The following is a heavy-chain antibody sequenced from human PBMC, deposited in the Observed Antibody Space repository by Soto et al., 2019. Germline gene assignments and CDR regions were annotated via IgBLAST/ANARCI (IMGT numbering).Heavy chain of an antibody. CDR2: INPSGGST. D-gene: IGHD3-3*01. Sequence: ASVKLFCKASGYTFTSYYMHWVRQAPGQGLEWMGIINPSGGSTSYAQKFQGRVTMTRDTSTSTVYMELGSLRSEDTAVYYCARAASRITIFGVVKNGGYYYYYGMDVWGQGTTVTVSS. V-gene: IGHV1-46*01. CDR1: GYTFTSYY. CDR3: ARAASRITIFGVVKNGGYYYYYGMDV. J-gene: IGHJ6*02.